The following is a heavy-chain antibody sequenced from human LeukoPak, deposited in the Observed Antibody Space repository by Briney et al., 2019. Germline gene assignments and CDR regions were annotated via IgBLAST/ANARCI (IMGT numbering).Heavy chain of an antibody. Sequence: PSETLSLTCTVSGGSISSSSYYWGWIRQPPGKGLEWIGSINYSWSTYYNPSLKSRVTISVDTSKNQFSLKLSSVTAADTAAYYCARVVVVVTTWVFPLFDYWGQGTLVTV. CDR3: ARVVVVVTTWVFPLFDY. V-gene: IGHV4-39*01. D-gene: IGHD2-15*01. CDR1: GGSISSSSYY. J-gene: IGHJ4*02. CDR2: INYSWST.